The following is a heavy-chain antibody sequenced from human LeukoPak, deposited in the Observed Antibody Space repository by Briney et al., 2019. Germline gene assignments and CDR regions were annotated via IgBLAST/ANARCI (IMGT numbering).Heavy chain of an antibody. J-gene: IGHJ4*02. CDR2: VSGDGQRT. V-gene: IGHV3-23*01. Sequence: GGSLRLSCAASGLTFNNYAINWVRQTPGKGLQWVSAVSGDGQRTFYADSVKGRFTIFRDNSMNTLSLQMNSLRVEDTAVYYCAKEQDNLLLLSHFDSWGQGILVTVSA. CDR1: GLTFNNYA. CDR3: AKEQDNLLLLSHFDS. D-gene: IGHD1-14*01.